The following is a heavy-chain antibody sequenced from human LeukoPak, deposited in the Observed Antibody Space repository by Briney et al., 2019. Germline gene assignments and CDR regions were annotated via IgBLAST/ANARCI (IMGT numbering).Heavy chain of an antibody. J-gene: IGHJ5*02. V-gene: IGHV4-30-2*01. CDR3: AREAGDCSSTSCYGNWFDP. CDR1: GGSISSGGYY. CDR2: IYHSGST. Sequence: SQTLSLTCTVSGGSISSGGYYWSWIRQPPGKGLEWIGYIYHSGSTYYNPSLKSRVTISVDRSKNQFSLKLSSVTAADTAVYYCAREAGDCSSTSCYGNWFDPWGQGTLVTVSS. D-gene: IGHD2-2*01.